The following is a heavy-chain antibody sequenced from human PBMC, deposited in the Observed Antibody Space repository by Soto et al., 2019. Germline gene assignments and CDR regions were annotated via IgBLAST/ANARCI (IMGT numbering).Heavy chain of an antibody. Sequence: EVQLVESGGGLVQPGGSLRLSCAASGFTLSSYDIHWVRQATGEGLAWVSGIGSGGDTHYADSVKGRFIISREDGKNSLYLQMNKLRVGDTAVYYCTRKTPPNGMEVWGQGATVTVSS. J-gene: IGHJ6*02. CDR2: IGSGGDT. V-gene: IGHV3-13*01. CDR3: TRKTPPNGMEV. D-gene: IGHD2-15*01. CDR1: GFTLSSYD.